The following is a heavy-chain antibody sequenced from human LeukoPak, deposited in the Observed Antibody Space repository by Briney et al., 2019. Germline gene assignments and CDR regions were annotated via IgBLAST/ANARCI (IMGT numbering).Heavy chain of an antibody. CDR2: IYYSGNT. Sequence: SETLSLTCTVSGGSISSSSYYWGWIRQPPGRGLEWIGSIYYSGNTYYHPSLKSRVTISVDTSNNEFALRLTSVTAADTAVYYCAREQGGIVVAFFDYWGQGTLVTVSS. CDR3: AREQGGIVVAFFDY. D-gene: IGHD3-22*01. J-gene: IGHJ4*02. CDR1: GGSISSSSYY. V-gene: IGHV4-39*06.